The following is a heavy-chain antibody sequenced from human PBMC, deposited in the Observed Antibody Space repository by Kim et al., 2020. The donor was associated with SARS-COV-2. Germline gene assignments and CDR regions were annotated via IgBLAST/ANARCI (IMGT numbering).Heavy chain of an antibody. J-gene: IGHJ4*02. CDR2: IYYSGNT. CDR1: GGSISGYY. CDR3: AKSYSSNWGPFDY. V-gene: IGHV4-59*08. D-gene: IGHD6-13*01. Sequence: SETLSLTCIVSGGSISGYYWNWIRQPPGKGLEWIGYIYYSGNTYYNPSLKSRVTVSVDTSKNQFSLKLSSVTAADTAVYYCAKSYSSNWGPFDYWGQGTL.